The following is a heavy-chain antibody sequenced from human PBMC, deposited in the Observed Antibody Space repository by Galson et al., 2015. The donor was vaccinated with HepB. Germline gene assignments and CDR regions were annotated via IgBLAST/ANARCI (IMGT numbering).Heavy chain of an antibody. CDR1: GFTFSSYA. CDR3: AKDPYYYGSGDV. J-gene: IGHJ6*02. D-gene: IGHD3-10*01. CDR2: ISGRGGST. V-gene: IGHV3-23*01. Sequence: SLRLSCAASGFTFSSYAMSWVRQAPGKGLEWVSAISGRGGSTYYADSVKGRFTISRDNSKNTLYLQMNSLRAEDTAVYYCAKDPYYYGSGDVWGQGTTVTVSS.